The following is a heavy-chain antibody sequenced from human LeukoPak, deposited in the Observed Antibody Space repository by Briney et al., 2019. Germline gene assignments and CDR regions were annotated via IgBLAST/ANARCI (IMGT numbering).Heavy chain of an antibody. CDR2: ISPGGGPT. Sequence: GGSLRLSCAASGFTFSSYGMHWVRQAPGKGLEWVSGISPGGGPTYYAGSVKGRFTISRDHAKYSLYLQMNSLRAEDTALYYCVRVSDISVAAYFDYWGQGALVTVSS. CDR3: VRVSDISVAAYFDY. J-gene: IGHJ4*02. CDR1: GFTFSSYG. D-gene: IGHD6-19*01. V-gene: IGHV3-21*04.